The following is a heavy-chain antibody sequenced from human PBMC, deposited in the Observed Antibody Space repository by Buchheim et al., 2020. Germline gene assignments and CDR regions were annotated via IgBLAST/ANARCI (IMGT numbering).Heavy chain of an antibody. Sequence: EVQLLESGGGLVQPGGSLRLSCAVSEFSFSDSWMSWVRQAPGKGLEWVANINHDGYEKYYADSVRGRFTISRDNAKNSLYLQRNGLRAEDTGIYYCARDGEQEHFAYWGQGTL. CDR1: EFSFSDSW. CDR2: INHDGYEK. D-gene: IGHD6-13*01. J-gene: IGHJ4*02. CDR3: ARDGEQEHFAY. V-gene: IGHV3-7*04.